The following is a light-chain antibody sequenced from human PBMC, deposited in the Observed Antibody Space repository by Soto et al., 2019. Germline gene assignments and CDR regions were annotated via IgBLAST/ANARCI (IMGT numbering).Light chain of an antibody. CDR3: QVWDSSSDVYV. J-gene: IGLJ1*01. V-gene: IGLV3-21*04. Sequence: SYELTQPPSVSVAPGKTARITCGGNNIGSKSVHWYQQKPGQAPVLVIYYDSDRPSGIPERFSGSNSGNTATLTISRVEDGDEADYYCQVWDSSSDVYVFGTGTKVTVL. CDR2: YDS. CDR1: NIGSKS.